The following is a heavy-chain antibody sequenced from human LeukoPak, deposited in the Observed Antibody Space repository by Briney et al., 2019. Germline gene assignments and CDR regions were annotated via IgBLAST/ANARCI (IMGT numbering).Heavy chain of an antibody. D-gene: IGHD2-2*02. CDR1: GCTVSSYA. J-gene: IGHJ4*02. V-gene: IGHV3-23*01. CDR2: ISGSGGST. CDR3: AKHYQLLYRFDY. Sequence: GGSLRLSCAASGCTVSSYAMSWVREASLLGLVWVSAISGSGGSTYYADSVEGRFTISRDYSKNTLYLQMNSLRAEDTAVYYCAKHYQLLYRFDYWGQGTLVTVSS.